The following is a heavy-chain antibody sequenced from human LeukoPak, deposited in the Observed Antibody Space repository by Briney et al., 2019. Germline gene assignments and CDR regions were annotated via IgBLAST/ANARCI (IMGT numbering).Heavy chain of an antibody. D-gene: IGHD3-3*01. Sequence: PGGSLRLSCAASGFTFSSYAMHWVRQAPGKGLEYVSAISSNGGSTYYANSVKGRFTISRDNSKNTLYLQMGSLRAEDMAVYYXXRXXDDYDFWSGPFYGMDVWGQGTTVTVSS. CDR3: XRXXDDYDFWSGPFYGMDV. V-gene: IGHV3-64*01. J-gene: IGHJ6*02. CDR1: GFTFSSYA. CDR2: ISSNGGST.